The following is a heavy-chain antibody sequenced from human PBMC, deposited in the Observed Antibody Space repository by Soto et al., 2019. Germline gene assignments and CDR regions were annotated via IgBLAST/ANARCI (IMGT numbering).Heavy chain of an antibody. D-gene: IGHD3-10*01. V-gene: IGHV6-1*01. J-gene: IGHJ4*01. CDR1: GDSVSSNSAG. CDR2: TSYRSKWYY. CDR3: ARGELHGGRIFDY. Sequence: TRTLTCAITGDSVSSNSAGWSWVRQSPSRGLEWLGRTSYRSKWYYEYAVSVRGRITINPDTSTNPYSLQLNSVTPEDTAVYICARGELHGGRIFDYWGQGTLVTVSS.